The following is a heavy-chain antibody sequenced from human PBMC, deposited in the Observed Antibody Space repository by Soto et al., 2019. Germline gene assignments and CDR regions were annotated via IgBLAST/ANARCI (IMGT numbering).Heavy chain of an antibody. D-gene: IGHD2-21*01. CDR3: ARADFGDRGLAFDS. CDR2: IYYTGSA. Sequence: QVQQLESGPGLVKTSQTLSLTCSVSGGSTGSGGYYWSWVRQHPGKGLEWIGYIYYTGSAYYSPSLKSRVSISVDTSKNQFSLILDAVTVADTAVYYCARADFGDRGLAFDSWGQGILVTVSS. CDR1: GGSTGSGGYY. V-gene: IGHV4-31*03. J-gene: IGHJ4*02.